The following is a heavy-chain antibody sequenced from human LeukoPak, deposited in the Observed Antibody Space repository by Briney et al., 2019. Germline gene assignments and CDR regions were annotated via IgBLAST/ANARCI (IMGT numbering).Heavy chain of an antibody. D-gene: IGHD2-2*03. V-gene: IGHV3-23*01. CDR2: ISGSGGST. Sequence: GGSLRLSCAASGFSFSTYAMSWVRQAPGKGLEWVSGISGSGGSTYYADSVKGRFTISRDNSKNTLYLQMNSLRAGDTAEYYCAKGFKMDRRSYSYYYDMGVWGQGTTVTVSS. CDR3: AKGFKMDRRSYSYYYDMGV. J-gene: IGHJ6*02. CDR1: GFSFSTYA.